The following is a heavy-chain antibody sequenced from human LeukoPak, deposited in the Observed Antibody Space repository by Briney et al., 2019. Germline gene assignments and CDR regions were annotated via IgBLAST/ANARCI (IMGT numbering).Heavy chain of an antibody. CDR3: ARSVSYCSSTSCYGINFDY. CDR1: GCSISSGGYY. Sequence: PSQTLSLTCTVSGCSISSGGYYWSWIRQHPGKGLEWIGYIYYSGSTYYNPSLKSRVTISVDTSKNQFSLKLSSVTAADTAVYYCARSVSYCSSTSCYGINFDYWGQGTLVTVSS. D-gene: IGHD2-2*01. J-gene: IGHJ4*02. V-gene: IGHV4-31*03. CDR2: IYYSGST.